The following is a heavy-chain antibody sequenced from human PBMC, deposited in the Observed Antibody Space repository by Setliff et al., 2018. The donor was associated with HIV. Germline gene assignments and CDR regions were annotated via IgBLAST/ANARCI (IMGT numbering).Heavy chain of an antibody. D-gene: IGHD6-19*01. V-gene: IGHV4-39*01. J-gene: IGHJ2*01. CDR1: GGSIISSTYH. CDR2: IYYSGNT. Sequence: NPSETLSLTCAVSGGSIISSTYHCSWIRQPPGRGLEWIGDIYYSGNTYYNSSLKSRVTISVDTSKNQLSLKLSSVTATDTAVYYCARRTAVAGHWNFDLWGRGTLVTVSS. CDR3: ARRTAVAGHWNFDL.